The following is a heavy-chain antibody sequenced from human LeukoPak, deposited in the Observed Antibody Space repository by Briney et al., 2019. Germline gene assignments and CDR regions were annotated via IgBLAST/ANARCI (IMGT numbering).Heavy chain of an antibody. CDR1: GYTFTGYY. CDR2: INPNSGGT. D-gene: IGHD2-21*01. CDR3: ARDSSPYCGSDCYFDAFDI. J-gene: IGHJ3*02. V-gene: IGHV1-2*04. Sequence: GASVKVSCKASGYTFTGYYMHWVRQAPGQGLEWMGWINPNSGGTNYAQKFQGWVTMTRDTSISTAYMELSRLRSDDTAVYYCARDSSPYCGSDCYFDAFDIWGQGTMVTVSS.